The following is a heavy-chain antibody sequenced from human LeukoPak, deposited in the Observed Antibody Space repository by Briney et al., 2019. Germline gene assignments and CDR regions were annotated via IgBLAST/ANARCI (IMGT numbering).Heavy chain of an antibody. CDR2: IDNSGST. V-gene: IGHV4-59*08. CDR3: ARNGGGYSFDS. D-gene: IGHD1-26*01. J-gene: IGHJ4*02. CDR1: GGSISSYY. Sequence: SETLSLTCTVSGGSISSYYWSWIRQPPGKGLEWIGYIDNSGSTTCNPSLKSRVLISVDTSKNQFSLKLSSVIAADTAVYYCARNGGGYSFDSWGQGTLVTVSS.